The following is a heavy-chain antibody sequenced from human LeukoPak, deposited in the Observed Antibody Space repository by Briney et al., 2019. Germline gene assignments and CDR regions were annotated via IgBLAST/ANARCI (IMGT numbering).Heavy chain of an antibody. V-gene: IGHV3-49*04. CDR3: TRDRRVGTHFDY. Sequence: PGGSLRLSCTASGFTFGDYAMSWVRQAPGKGLEWVGSIRSKAYGGTTEYAASVKGRFTISRDDSKSIAYLQMNSLKTEDTAVYYCTRDRRVGTHFDYWGQGTLVTVSS. CDR2: IRSKAYGGTT. D-gene: IGHD6-13*01. J-gene: IGHJ4*02. CDR1: GFTFGDYA.